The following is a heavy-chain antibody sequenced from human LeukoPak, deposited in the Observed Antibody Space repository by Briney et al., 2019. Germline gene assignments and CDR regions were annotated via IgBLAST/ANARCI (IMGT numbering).Heavy chain of an antibody. J-gene: IGHJ4*02. CDR3: ARDKEAVAVYYFDY. Sequence: GGSLRLSCAASGVTFSSYGMHWVRQAPGKGLEWVAVIWYDGSNKYYADSVKGRFTISRDNSKNTLYLQMNSLRAEDTAVYYCARDKEAVAVYYFDYWGQGTLVTVSS. CDR2: IWYDGSNK. V-gene: IGHV3-33*01. CDR1: GVTFSSYG. D-gene: IGHD6-19*01.